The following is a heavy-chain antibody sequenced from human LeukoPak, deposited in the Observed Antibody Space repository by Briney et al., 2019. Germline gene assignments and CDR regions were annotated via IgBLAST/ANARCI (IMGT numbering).Heavy chain of an antibody. J-gene: IGHJ4*02. D-gene: IGHD5-18*01. CDR3: TRDQGDTAMVFDY. CDR1: GFTFGDYA. Sequence: GGSLRLSCTASGFTFGDYAMSWVRQAPGKGLEWVGFIRSKAYGGTTEYAASVKGRFTISRDDSKSIAYLQMNSLKTEDTAVYYCTRDQGDTAMVFDYWGQGTLATVSS. V-gene: IGHV3-49*04. CDR2: IRSKAYGGTT.